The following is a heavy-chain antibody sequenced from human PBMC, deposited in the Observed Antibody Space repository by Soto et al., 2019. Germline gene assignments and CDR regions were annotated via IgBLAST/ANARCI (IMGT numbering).Heavy chain of an antibody. CDR2: IYHSGST. V-gene: IGHV4-4*02. J-gene: IGHJ4*02. D-gene: IGHD1-26*01. CDR3: AHRPIVGAAI. Sequence: QVQLQESGPGLVKPSGTLSLTCGVFGGSISNSNWWTWVRQPPGKGLEWIGEIYHSGSTNYKSSLMSRVTISLDNVNIPFSLKLTSVTAAHRAVYYCAHRPIVGAAIWGQGTLLTVSS. CDR1: GGSISNSNW.